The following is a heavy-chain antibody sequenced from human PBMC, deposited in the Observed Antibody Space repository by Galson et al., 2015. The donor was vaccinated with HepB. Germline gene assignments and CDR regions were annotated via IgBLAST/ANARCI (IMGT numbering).Heavy chain of an antibody. J-gene: IGHJ4*02. V-gene: IGHV6-1*01. Sequence: CAISGDSVSRKSAIWNWIRHSPSRGLEWLGRTYYRSKWDFHYADSVRGRITINPDTSKNQFSLQLNSVTPEDTAMYYCARLDPGGDSWLLNYFDYWGQGTLVTVSP. CDR2: TYYRSKWDF. CDR1: GDSVSRKSAI. D-gene: IGHD6-13*01. CDR3: ARLDPGGDSWLLNYFDY.